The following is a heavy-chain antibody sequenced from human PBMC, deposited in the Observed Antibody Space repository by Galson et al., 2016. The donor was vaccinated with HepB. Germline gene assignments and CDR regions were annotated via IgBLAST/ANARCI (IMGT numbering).Heavy chain of an antibody. J-gene: IGHJ4*02. Sequence: CAISGDSVSSNSAAWNWIRQSPSRGLEWLGRTYYRSKWFNNDAVSVKSRITINPDTSKNQFSLQLNSVTPEYTAVYYCARGTRAFFDYWSQGTLVTVSS. CDR3: ARGTRAFFDY. CDR2: TYYRSKWFN. D-gene: IGHD1-1*01. V-gene: IGHV6-1*01. CDR1: GDSVSSNSAA.